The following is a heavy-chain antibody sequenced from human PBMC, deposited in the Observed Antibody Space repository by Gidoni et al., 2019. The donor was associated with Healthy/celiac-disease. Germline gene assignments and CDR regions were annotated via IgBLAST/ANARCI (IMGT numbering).Heavy chain of an antibody. V-gene: IGHV4-34*01. J-gene: IGHJ4*02. CDR2: IKHSGST. CDR1: GGSFSGYY. Sequence: QVQLQPWGAGLLQPSETLSLTCAVYGGSFSGYYWSWIRQPPGKGLEWIGEIKHSGSTNYNPSLKSRVTISVDTSKNQFSLKLSSVTAADTAVYYCARTKTGYCSGGSCPRALDYWGQGTLVTVSS. D-gene: IGHD2-15*01. CDR3: ARTKTGYCSGGSCPRALDY.